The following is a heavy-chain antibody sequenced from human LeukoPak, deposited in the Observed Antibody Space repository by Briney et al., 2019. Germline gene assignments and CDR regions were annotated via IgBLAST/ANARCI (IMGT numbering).Heavy chain of an antibody. J-gene: IGHJ4*02. V-gene: IGHV3-30*18. Sequence: PGGSLRLPCAASGFTFSTYGMHWVRQAPGKGLEWVAVISYDGGNKYYADSVKGRFTISRDNSKNTLYLQMNSLRAEDTAVYYCAKDLTGRQGYSSGWYEFDYWGQGTLATVAS. CDR2: ISYDGGNK. CDR1: GFTFSTYG. CDR3: AKDLTGRQGYSSGWYEFDY. D-gene: IGHD6-19*01.